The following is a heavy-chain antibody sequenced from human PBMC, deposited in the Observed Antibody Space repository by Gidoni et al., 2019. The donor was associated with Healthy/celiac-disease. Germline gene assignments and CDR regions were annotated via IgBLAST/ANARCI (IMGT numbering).Heavy chain of an antibody. V-gene: IGHV3-53*01. J-gene: IGHJ4*02. CDR3: ARAFDDFWSGYYTGWYYFDY. CDR1: GFTVSSTY. Sequence: EVQLVESGGGLIQPGGSLRLSCAASGFTVSSTYMSWVRQAPGKGLEWVSVIYSGGSTYYADSVKGRFTISRDNSKNTLYLQMNSLRAEDTAVYYCARAFDDFWSGYYTGWYYFDYWGQGTLVTVSS. D-gene: IGHD3-3*01. CDR2: IYSGGST.